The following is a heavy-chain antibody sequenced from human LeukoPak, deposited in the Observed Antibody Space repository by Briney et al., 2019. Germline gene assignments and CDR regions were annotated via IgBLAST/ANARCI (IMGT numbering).Heavy chain of an antibody. CDR3: AGDASGSIDY. CDR2: FYRGDST. J-gene: IGHJ4*02. Sequence: GGSLRLSCAASGFTVSSSYMYWVRQAPGKGLEWVSFFYRGDSTYYAESVRGRFTISRDNSKNTLYLLMNSLIPEDTAVYYCAGDASGSIDYWGQGTLVTVSS. CDR1: GFTVSSSY. D-gene: IGHD3-10*01. V-gene: IGHV3-53*01.